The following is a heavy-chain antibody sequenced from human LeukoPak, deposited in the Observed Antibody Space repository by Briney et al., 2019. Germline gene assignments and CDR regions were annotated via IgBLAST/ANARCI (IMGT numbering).Heavy chain of an antibody. J-gene: IGHJ4*02. CDR2: IIPIFGTA. CDR1: GGTFSSYA. V-gene: IGHV1-69*13. Sequence: SVKVSCKASGGTFSSYAISWVRQAPGQGLEWMGGIIPIFGTASYAQKFQGRVTITADESTSTAYMELSSLRSEDTAVYYCATNPSSSWYAYFDYWGRGTLVTVSS. CDR3: ATNPSSSWYAYFDY. D-gene: IGHD6-13*01.